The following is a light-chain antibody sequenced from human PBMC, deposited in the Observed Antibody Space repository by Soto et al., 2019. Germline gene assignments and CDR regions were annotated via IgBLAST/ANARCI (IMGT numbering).Light chain of an antibody. J-gene: IGKJ4*01. CDR3: QQRSNWPLLT. CDR2: DAS. Sequence: ELVMTQSPATLSVSPGEGATLSCRASQSVSSYLAWYQQKPGQAPRLLIYDASNRATGIPARFSGSGSGTDFTLTISSLEPEDFAVYYCQQRSNWPLLTFGGGTKVDIK. V-gene: IGKV3-11*01. CDR1: QSVSSY.